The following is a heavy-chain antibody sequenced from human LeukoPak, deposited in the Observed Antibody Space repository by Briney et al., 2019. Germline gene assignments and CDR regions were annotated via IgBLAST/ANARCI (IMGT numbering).Heavy chain of an antibody. D-gene: IGHD5-12*01. J-gene: IGHJ4*02. V-gene: IGHV3-53*01. Sequence: GGSLRLSCAASGFTVSSNYMSWVRQAPGKGLEWVSVIYSGGSTYYADSVKGRFTISRDNSKNTLYLQMNSLRAEDTAVYYCARGPNSGYDYRGPLHYWGQGTLVTVSS. CDR2: IYSGGST. CDR3: ARGPNSGYDYRGPLHY. CDR1: GFTVSSNY.